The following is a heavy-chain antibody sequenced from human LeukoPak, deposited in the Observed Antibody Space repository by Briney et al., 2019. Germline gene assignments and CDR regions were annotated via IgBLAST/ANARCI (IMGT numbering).Heavy chain of an antibody. V-gene: IGHV3-21*01. D-gene: IGHD5-24*01. CDR3: ARIGLGRDAYNSFGY. CDR1: GSTFSNYD. Sequence: GPSLSLSCAVSGSTFSNYDMSSVSQPPRNWRGWGSSISATTIYTSSPRSVRGPFTISRDKVKNSLYLQMTHLRPPDTTIYYCARIGLGRDAYNSFGYWGQGTLVIVSS. J-gene: IGHJ4*02. CDR2: ISATTIYT.